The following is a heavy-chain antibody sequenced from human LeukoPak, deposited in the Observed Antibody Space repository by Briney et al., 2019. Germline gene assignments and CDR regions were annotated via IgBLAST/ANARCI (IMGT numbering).Heavy chain of an antibody. J-gene: IGHJ6*03. V-gene: IGHV3-7*01. CDR1: EFTFRNYW. CDR3: ARTTGWSPSDYYYMDV. Sequence: GGSLRLSCAASEFTFRNYWMSWVRQAPGKGLEWVANIKEDGSEKYYVDSVKGRFTISRDNAKNSLFLQMNSLRVEETAVYYCARTTGWSPSDYYYMDVWGKGTTVTVSS. CDR2: IKEDGSEK. D-gene: IGHD6-19*01.